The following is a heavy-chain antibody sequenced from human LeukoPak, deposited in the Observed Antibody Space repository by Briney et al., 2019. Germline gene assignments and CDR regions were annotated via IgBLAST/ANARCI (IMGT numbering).Heavy chain of an antibody. D-gene: IGHD6-13*01. Sequence: GGSLRLSCAASGFTFSSYWMNWVRQAPGKGLEWVANIKQVGSEKYYVDSVKGRFTISRDNAKNSLYLQMNSLRAEDTAVYYCARDREAARSFRNNWFDPWGQGTLVTVSS. J-gene: IGHJ5*02. CDR3: ARDREAARSFRNNWFDP. CDR2: IKQVGSEK. CDR1: GFTFSSYW. V-gene: IGHV3-7*01.